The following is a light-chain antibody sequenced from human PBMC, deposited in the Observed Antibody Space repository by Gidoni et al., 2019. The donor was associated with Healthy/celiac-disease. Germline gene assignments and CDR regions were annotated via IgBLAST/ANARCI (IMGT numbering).Light chain of an antibody. CDR3: QQYNSYSFT. CDR1: QSISSW. Sequence: DIQMTQSPSTLSASVGDRVTITCRASQSISSWLDWYQQKPGKDPKLLIYKASSLESGVPSRFSGSGSGTEFTLTISSLQPDDFATYYCQQYNSYSFTFGPGTKVDIK. J-gene: IGKJ3*01. V-gene: IGKV1-5*03. CDR2: KAS.